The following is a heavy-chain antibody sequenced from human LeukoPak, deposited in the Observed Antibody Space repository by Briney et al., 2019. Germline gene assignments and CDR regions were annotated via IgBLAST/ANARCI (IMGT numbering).Heavy chain of an antibody. J-gene: IGHJ4*02. CDR3: AKEMYYYESSGYCDY. D-gene: IGHD3-22*01. CDR1: GFTFSSYA. CDR2: IGGSGGST. V-gene: IGHV3-23*01. Sequence: SGGSLRLSCAASGFTFSSYAMSWVRQAPGKGLEWVSVIGGSGGSTYYADSVKGRFTISRDNSKNTLYLQMNSLRAEDTAVYYCAKEMYYYESSGYCDYWGQGTLVTVSS.